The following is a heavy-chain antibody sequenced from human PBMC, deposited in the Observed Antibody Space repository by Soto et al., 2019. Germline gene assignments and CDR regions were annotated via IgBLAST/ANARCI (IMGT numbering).Heavy chain of an antibody. J-gene: IGHJ6*02. D-gene: IGHD4-4*01. CDR1: TFTFSSYG. CDR2: ISFDGRNK. V-gene: IGHV3-30*18. CDR3: AKDRSTVVTSYYYYGMDV. Sequence: QVQLVESGGGVVQPGRSPRLSCAASTFTFSSYGMHWVRQAPGKGLEWVAVISFDGRNKYYADPVKGRFTISRDNSKHTLYLQMNSLRAEDTAVYYCAKDRSTVVTSYYYYGMDVWGQGTTVTVSS.